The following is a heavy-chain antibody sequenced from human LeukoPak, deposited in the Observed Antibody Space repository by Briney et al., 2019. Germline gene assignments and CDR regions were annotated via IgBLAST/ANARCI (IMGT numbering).Heavy chain of an antibody. CDR2: QDDRGDT. Sequence: SETLSLTCIVSGDSMRSYYWSWIRQAPGKGLEWLGHQDDRGDTNYNPSLKGRGSISVDTSTNQFSLRLRSVTAADTAVYYCARDSRYVSGWFDDGLDVWGPGTTATVSS. CDR3: ARDSRYVSGWFDDGLDV. D-gene: IGHD3-10*01. V-gene: IGHV4-59*01. CDR1: GDSMRSYY. J-gene: IGHJ6*02.